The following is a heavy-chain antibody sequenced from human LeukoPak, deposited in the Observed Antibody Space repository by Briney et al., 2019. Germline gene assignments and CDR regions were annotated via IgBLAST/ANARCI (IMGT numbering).Heavy chain of an antibody. CDR1: GGSISSSTSY. J-gene: IGHJ6*03. Sequence: SETLSLTCTVSGGSISSSTSYWGWIRQPPGKGLEWIGTISYSGSTYYNPSLKSRVTISLDTSSNQFSLELSSVTAADTAVYYCARQDCSSTSCYNGAFYYMDVWGKGTTVTVSS. CDR3: ARQDCSSTSCYNGAFYYMDV. D-gene: IGHD2-2*02. V-gene: IGHV4-39*07. CDR2: ISYSGST.